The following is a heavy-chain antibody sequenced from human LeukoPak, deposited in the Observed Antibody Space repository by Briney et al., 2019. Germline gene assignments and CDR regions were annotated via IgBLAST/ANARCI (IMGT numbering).Heavy chain of an antibody. CDR1: GYTFTSYY. CDR2: INPSGGST. CDR3: AGGSADYVWGTISPY. D-gene: IGHD3-16*01. Sequence: GASVKVSCKASGYTFTSYYMHWVRQAPGQGLEWMGIINPSGGSTSYAQKFQGRVTMTRDTSTSTVYMELSSLRSEDTAVYYCAGGSADYVWGTISPYWGQGTLVTVSS. J-gene: IGHJ4*02. V-gene: IGHV1-46*01.